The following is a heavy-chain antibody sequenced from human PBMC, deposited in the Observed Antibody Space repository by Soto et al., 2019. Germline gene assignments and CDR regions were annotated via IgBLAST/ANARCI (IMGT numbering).Heavy chain of an antibody. CDR2: ISHDGNNK. Sequence: QVQLVDSGGGVVQPGRSLRLSCAASGFTFSSYAMHWVRQAPGKGLVWVGFISHDGNNKYYGDSVKGRFTISRDNSRNTLYLQMDGLRAEDTAVYYCSKALDLFEYSTLPSLSDSWGQGTLVTVSS. V-gene: IGHV3-30*18. J-gene: IGHJ4*02. CDR3: SKALDLFEYSTLPSLSDS. D-gene: IGHD6-6*01. CDR1: GFTFSSYA.